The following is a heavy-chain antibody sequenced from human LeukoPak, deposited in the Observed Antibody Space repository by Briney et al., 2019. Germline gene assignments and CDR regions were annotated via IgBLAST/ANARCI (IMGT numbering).Heavy chain of an antibody. V-gene: IGHV3-21*01. CDR3: ARGGSYGDLFDY. J-gene: IGHJ4*02. Sequence: GGSLRLSCAASGFAFSSYSMNWVRQAPGKGLEWVSSISSSSSYIYYADSVKGRFTISRDNAKNSLYLQMNSLRAEDTAVYYCARGGSYGDLFDYWGQGTLVTVSS. D-gene: IGHD4-17*01. CDR2: ISSSSSYI. CDR1: GFAFSSYS.